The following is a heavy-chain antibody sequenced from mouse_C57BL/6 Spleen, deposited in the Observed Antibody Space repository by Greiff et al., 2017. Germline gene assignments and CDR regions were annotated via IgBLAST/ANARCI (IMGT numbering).Heavy chain of an antibody. Sequence: VQLQQSGPELVKPGASVKISCKASGYTFTDYYMNWVKQSHGKSLEWIGDINPNNGGTSYNQKFKGKATLTVDKSSSTAYMERRSLTSEDSAVYYCARGVRGAMDYWGQGTSVTVSS. CDR1: GYTFTDYY. D-gene: IGHD2-14*01. J-gene: IGHJ4*01. CDR2: INPNNGGT. V-gene: IGHV1-26*01. CDR3: ARGVRGAMDY.